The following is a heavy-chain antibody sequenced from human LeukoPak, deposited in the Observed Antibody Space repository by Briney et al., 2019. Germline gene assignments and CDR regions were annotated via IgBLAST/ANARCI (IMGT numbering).Heavy chain of an antibody. D-gene: IGHD3-10*01. V-gene: IGHV3-23*01. CDR2: ISGSGGST. CDR3: AKHKGSSGSYCHFHY. CDR1: GFTFSSYA. Sequence: PGGSLRLSCAASGFTFSSYAMSWVRQAPGKGLEWVSAISGSGGSTYYGDSVKGRFTISRDNSKNTLYLQLNRLRAEDTAVYYCAKHKGSSGSYCHFHYWGQGTLVTVSS. J-gene: IGHJ4*02.